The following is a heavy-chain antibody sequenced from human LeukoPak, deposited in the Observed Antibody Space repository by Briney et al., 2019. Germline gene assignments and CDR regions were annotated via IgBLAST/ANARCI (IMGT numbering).Heavy chain of an antibody. Sequence: SVKVSCKASGGTFSSYAISWVRQAPGQGLEWMGGIIPIFGTANYAQKFQGRVTITADKSTSTAYMELSSLRSEDTAVYYCARESADRYSGSYYGIDYYYYYMDVWGKGTTVTVSS. CDR2: IIPIFGTA. D-gene: IGHD1-26*01. J-gene: IGHJ6*03. CDR1: GGTFSSYA. CDR3: ARESADRYSGSYYGIDYYYYYMDV. V-gene: IGHV1-69*06.